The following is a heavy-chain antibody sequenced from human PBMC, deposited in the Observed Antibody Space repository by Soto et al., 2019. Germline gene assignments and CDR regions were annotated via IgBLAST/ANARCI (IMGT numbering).Heavy chain of an antibody. CDR1: GYSFAGYW. V-gene: IGHV5-10-1*01. J-gene: IGHJ5*02. D-gene: IGHD2-2*01. CDR2: IDPSDSYT. CDR3: ARGYCSSTSCYRSNNWFDP. Sequence: PGESLKISCKGSGYSFAGYWITWVRQKPGKGLEWMGRIDPSDSYTNYSPSFQGHVTISADKSISTAYLQWSSLKASDTAMYYCARGYCSSTSCYRSNNWFDPWGQGTLVTVSS.